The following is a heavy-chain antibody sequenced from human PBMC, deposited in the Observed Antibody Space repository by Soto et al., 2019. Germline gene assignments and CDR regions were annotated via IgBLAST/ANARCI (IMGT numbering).Heavy chain of an antibody. Sequence: QVQLVQSGAEVKKPGSSVKVSCKASGGIFSTYAISWLRQAPGQGLEWMGGIIPLFGTPNYAPRFQGRVTITADESTSTAYMELSRPRSEDTAVYYCARDRDDYGSGNYYNRIDFWGQGTLVTVSS. CDR2: IIPLFGTP. D-gene: IGHD3-10*01. CDR1: GGIFSTYA. CDR3: ARDRDDYGSGNYYNRIDF. J-gene: IGHJ4*02. V-gene: IGHV1-69*01.